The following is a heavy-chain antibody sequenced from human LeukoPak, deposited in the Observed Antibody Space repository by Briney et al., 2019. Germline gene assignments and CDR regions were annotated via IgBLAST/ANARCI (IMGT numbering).Heavy chain of an antibody. D-gene: IGHD3-22*01. CDR1: GFTFSSYS. J-gene: IGHJ4*02. CDR3: ARDFYDSSGYYYDY. V-gene: IGHV3-48*01. CDR2: ISSSSSTI. Sequence: GGSLRLSCAASGFTFSSYSMNWVRQAPGKGLEWVSYISSSSSTIYYADSVKGRFTISRDNAKNSLYLQMNSLRAEDTAVYYCARDFYDSSGYYYDYWGQGTLVTVSS.